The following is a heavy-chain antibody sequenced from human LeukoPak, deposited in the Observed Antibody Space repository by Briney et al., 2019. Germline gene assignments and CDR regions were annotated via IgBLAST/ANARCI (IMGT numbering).Heavy chain of an antibody. D-gene: IGHD3-22*01. CDR1: GGSISSYY. Sequence: SETLSLTCTVSGGSISSYYWSWIRQPPGKGLEWIGYIYYSGSTNYNPSLKSRVTISVVTSKNQFSLKLSSVTAADTAVYYCASLHYDSSVIDYWGQGTLVTVSS. V-gene: IGHV4-59*01. CDR2: IYYSGST. CDR3: ASLHYDSSVIDY. J-gene: IGHJ4*02.